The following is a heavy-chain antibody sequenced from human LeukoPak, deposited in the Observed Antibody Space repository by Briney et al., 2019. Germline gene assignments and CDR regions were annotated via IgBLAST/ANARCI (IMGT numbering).Heavy chain of an antibody. CDR3: ARRGYSYGYRY. V-gene: IGHV4-34*01. Sequence: SETQSLTCAVYGGSFSGYYWSWIRQPPGKGLEWIGEINHSGSTNHNPSLKSRVTISVDTSKNQFSLKLSSVTAADTAVYYCARRGYSYGYRYWGQGTLVTVSS. CDR2: INHSGST. D-gene: IGHD5-18*01. J-gene: IGHJ4*02. CDR1: GGSFSGYY.